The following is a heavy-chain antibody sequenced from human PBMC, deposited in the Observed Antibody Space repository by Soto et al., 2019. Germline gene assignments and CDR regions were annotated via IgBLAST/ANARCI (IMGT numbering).Heavy chain of an antibody. CDR3: ARTRSFTLGFYYDGMDV. J-gene: IGHJ6*02. D-gene: IGHD6-6*01. V-gene: IGHV5-51*01. CDR1: GYSFASYW. Sequence: LGESLKISCQGSGYSFASYWIGWVRQMPGKDLERMGIIYPGDSDTRYSPSFQGQVTISADKSLRTAYLQWTSLKASDTALYYCARTRSFTLGFYYDGMDVWGQGTTVTVSS. CDR2: IYPGDSDT.